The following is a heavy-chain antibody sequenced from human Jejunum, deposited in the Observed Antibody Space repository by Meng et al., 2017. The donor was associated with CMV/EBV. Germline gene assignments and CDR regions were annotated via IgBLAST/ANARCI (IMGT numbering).Heavy chain of an antibody. V-gene: IGHV4-31*03. CDR2: IYYSGST. D-gene: IGHD6-19*01. J-gene: IGHJ4*02. CDR1: GGSVSSGGYY. Sequence: QVPLQESGPGLVKPSPTLSLTCTVSGGSVSSGGYYWTWIRQHPGKGLEWFGHIYYSGSTFYNPSLKRRVIISIGTSKNQFSLNLRSVTAADTAVYYCARVSSGWDYFDYWGQGTLVTVSS. CDR3: ARVSSGWDYFDY.